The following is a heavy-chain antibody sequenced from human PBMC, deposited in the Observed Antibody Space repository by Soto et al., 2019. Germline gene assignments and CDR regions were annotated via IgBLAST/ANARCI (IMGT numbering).Heavy chain of an antibody. V-gene: IGHV3-48*01. D-gene: IGHD6-19*01. CDR2: ISSSSSTI. Sequence: GGSLRLSCAASGFTCSSYSMNWVRQAPGKGLEWVSYISSSSSTIYYADSVKGRFTISRDNAKNSLYLQMNSLRAEDTAVYYCARDQAVAEVYYYYYMDVWGKGTTVTVSS. CDR1: GFTCSSYS. CDR3: ARDQAVAEVYYYYYMDV. J-gene: IGHJ6*03.